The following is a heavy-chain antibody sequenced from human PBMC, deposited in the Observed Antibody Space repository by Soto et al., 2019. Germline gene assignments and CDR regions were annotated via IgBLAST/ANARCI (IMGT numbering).Heavy chain of an antibody. D-gene: IGHD1-1*01. Sequence: QVQLQQWGAGLLKPSETLSLTCAVYGGSVNSGNYYWSWIRQPPGKGLEWIGEMSHSGGTHFNPSLKSGATIPVDTSKSQSSLKMSSLTAADAALYYCARVERGTATTVVDAFDIWGPGTLGTVSS. CDR3: ARVERGTATTVVDAFDI. J-gene: IGHJ3*02. CDR2: MSHSGGT. V-gene: IGHV4-34*01. CDR1: GGSVNSGNYY.